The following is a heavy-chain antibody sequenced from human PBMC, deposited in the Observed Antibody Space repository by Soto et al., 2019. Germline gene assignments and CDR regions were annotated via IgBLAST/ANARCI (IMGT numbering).Heavy chain of an antibody. D-gene: IGHD6-13*01. V-gene: IGHV2-5*02. CDR2: IYRDDDK. J-gene: IGHJ5*02. CDR3: AHRPLYSNSVPWFDP. CDR1: GFSLSTSGVG. Sequence: SGPTLVNPTQTLTLTCTFSGFSLSTSGVGVGWIRQPPGKALEWLALIYRDDDKHYNPSLKNRLTITKDASKNQVVLTMTDMDPVDTATYYCAHRPLYSNSVPWFDPWGQGTLVTVSS.